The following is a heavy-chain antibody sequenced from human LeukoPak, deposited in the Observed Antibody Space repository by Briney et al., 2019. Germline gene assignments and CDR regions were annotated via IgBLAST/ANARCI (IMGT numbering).Heavy chain of an antibody. D-gene: IGHD6-19*01. V-gene: IGHV3-43*02. J-gene: IGHJ4*02. CDR2: ISGDGGST. CDR3: ARESETSGWYDY. Sequence: GGSLRLSCAAPGFIFDNYAIHWVRQAPGKGLEWVSLISGDGGSTFYADSVRGRFTISRNNTRKSLSLQMSSLRSEDTALYYCARESETSGWYDYWGQGTLVTVSS. CDR1: GFIFDNYA.